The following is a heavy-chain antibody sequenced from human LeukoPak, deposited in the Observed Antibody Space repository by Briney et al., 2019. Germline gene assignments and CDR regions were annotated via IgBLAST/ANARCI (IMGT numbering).Heavy chain of an antibody. CDR1: GYTFTSYG. V-gene: IGHV1-18*01. CDR3: ARESHETREDY. CDR2: ISAYNGNT. D-gene: IGHD1-1*01. J-gene: IGHJ4*02. Sequence: EASVKVSCKASGYTFTSYGISWVRQAPGQGLEWMGWISAYNGNTNYAQKLQGRVTMTTDTSTSTAYMELRSLRSDDTAMYYCARESHETREDYWGQGTLVTVSS.